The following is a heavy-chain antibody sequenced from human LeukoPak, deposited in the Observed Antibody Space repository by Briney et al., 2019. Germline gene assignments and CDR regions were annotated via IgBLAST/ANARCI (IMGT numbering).Heavy chain of an antibody. CDR1: GFTFSSYS. J-gene: IGHJ4*02. CDR3: ARGITMIVVVHAFDY. V-gene: IGHV3-21*01. CDR2: ISSSSSYI. Sequence: GGPLRLSCAASGFTFSSYSMNWVRQAPGEGLEWVSSISSSSSYIYYADSVKGRFTISRDNAKNSLYLQMNSLRAEDTAVYYCARGITMIVVVHAFDYWGQGTLVTVSS. D-gene: IGHD3-22*01.